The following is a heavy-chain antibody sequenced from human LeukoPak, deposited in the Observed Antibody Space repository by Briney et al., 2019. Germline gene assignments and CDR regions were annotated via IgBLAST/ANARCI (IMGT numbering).Heavy chain of an antibody. CDR2: VNHSGGT. V-gene: IGHV4-34*01. Sequence: ASKTLSLTCAVYGESFSGYYWSWIRQPPGKGLEWIGEVNHSGGTNYNPSLKRRVTISLDTSKNQFSLKLSSVTAADTAMYFCARGRTGYQLLPTKKNYSYYYVDVWGKGTSVTVSS. CDR1: GESFSGYY. J-gene: IGHJ6*03. D-gene: IGHD2-2*01. CDR3: ARGRTGYQLLPTKKNYSYYYVDV.